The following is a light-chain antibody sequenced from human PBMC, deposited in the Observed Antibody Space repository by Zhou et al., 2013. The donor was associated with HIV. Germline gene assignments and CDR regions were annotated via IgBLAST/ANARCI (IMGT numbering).Light chain of an antibody. J-gene: IGKJ4*01. CDR1: QGVGTS. V-gene: IGKV1-8*01. CDR3: QHYSAFPLG. CDR2: GAS. Sequence: IQMTQSPSSVSASIGDRVTITCRASQGVGTSVAWYQQKPGKAPNLLIHGASTLNSGVPSRFSGSGSGADFTLTISCLQSEDFATYYCQHYSAFPLGFGGGTKVEIK.